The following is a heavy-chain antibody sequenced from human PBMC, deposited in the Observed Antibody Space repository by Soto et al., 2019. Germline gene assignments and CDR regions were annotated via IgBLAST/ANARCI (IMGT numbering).Heavy chain of an antibody. CDR1: GDSVSKYY. V-gene: IGHV4-4*07. CDR3: ARSPAYGDYANLDT. D-gene: IGHD4-17*01. CDR2: IHSTRSP. Sequence: SETLSLTCFVSGDSVSKYYWNWIRQPAGKGLEWIGRIHSTRSPNYNPSLKSRVTMSVDTSKNQFSLKLNLTSVTAADTAVYYCARSPAYGDYANLDTWGQGTLVTVSS. J-gene: IGHJ4*02.